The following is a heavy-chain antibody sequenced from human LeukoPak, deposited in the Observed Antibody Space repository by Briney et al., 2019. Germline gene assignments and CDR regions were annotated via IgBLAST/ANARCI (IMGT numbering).Heavy chain of an antibody. CDR3: ARDGQQQLSTFDY. CDR2: INPSGGST. Sequence: ASVKVSCKAFGYKLTDNWIHWVRQAPGQGLEWMGIINPSGGSTSYAQKFQGRVTMTRDMSTSTVYMELSSLRSEDTAVYYCARDGQQQLSTFDYWGQGTLVTVSS. CDR1: GYKLTDNW. D-gene: IGHD6-13*01. V-gene: IGHV1-46*01. J-gene: IGHJ4*02.